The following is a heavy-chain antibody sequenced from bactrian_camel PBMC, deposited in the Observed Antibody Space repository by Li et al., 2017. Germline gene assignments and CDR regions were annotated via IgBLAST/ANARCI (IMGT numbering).Heavy chain of an antibody. V-gene: IGHV3-3*01. D-gene: IGHD1*01. CDR3: AAELADRVKLGAMLRESSYRF. CDR2: VDDEGTP. J-gene: IGHJ4*01. Sequence: HVQLVESGGGSVQAGGSLILSCVASGDTSSYGLGWFRRAPGPGVKREAVAAVDDEGTPWIKPSLKGRFTISRDNALNTVYLQMNNLSPADSAMYYCAAELADRVKLGAMLRESSYRFWGQGTQVTVS. CDR1: GDTSSYG.